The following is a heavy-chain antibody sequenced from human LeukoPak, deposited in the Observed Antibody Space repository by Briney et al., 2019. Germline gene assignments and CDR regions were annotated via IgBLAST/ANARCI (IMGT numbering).Heavy chain of an antibody. CDR1: GFTFSSYG. CDR2: ISSSGSTI. CDR3: ASPTSPLLSWAFDI. V-gene: IGHV3-48*04. Sequence: GGSVRLSCAASGFTFSSYGMNWVRQAPGRGLEWVSYISSSGSTIYYADSVKGRFTISRDNAKNSLYLQMNSLRAEDTAVYYCASPTSPLLSWAFDIWGQGTMVTVSS. J-gene: IGHJ3*02. D-gene: IGHD3-16*01.